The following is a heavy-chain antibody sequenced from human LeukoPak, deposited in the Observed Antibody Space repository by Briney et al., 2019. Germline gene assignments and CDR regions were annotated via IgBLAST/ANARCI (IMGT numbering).Heavy chain of an antibody. CDR2: IYSSGST. Sequence: SETLSLTCTVSGGSITSNTNYWGWIRQTSGKGLEWIGSIYSSGSTYYNPSLKSRVTISVDVSKNQFSLKLSSVTAADTAMYYCARATSYGSGNYILAFDIRGQGTMVTVSP. CDR3: ARATSYGSGNYILAFDI. D-gene: IGHD3-10*01. V-gene: IGHV4-39*07. CDR1: GGSITSNTNY. J-gene: IGHJ3*02.